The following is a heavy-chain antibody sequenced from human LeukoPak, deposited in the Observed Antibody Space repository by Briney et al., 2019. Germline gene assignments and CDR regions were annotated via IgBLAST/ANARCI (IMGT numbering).Heavy chain of an antibody. D-gene: IGHD3-3*01. V-gene: IGHV4-61*02. CDR3: ARDLWSGYPDYNWFDP. J-gene: IGHJ5*02. CDR2: IYTSGST. CDR1: GGSISSGSYY. Sequence: SETLSLTCTVSGGSISSGSYYWSWIRQPAGKGLEWIGRIYTSGSTNYNPSLKSRVTISVDTSKNQFSLKLSSVAAADTAVYYCARDLWSGYPDYNWFDPWGQGTLVTVSS.